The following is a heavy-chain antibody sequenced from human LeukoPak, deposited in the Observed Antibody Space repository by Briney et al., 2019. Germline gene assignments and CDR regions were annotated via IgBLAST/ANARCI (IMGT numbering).Heavy chain of an antibody. D-gene: IGHD6-19*01. V-gene: IGHV4-59*01. CDR2: IYYSGST. CDR1: GGSISSYY. J-gene: IGHJ4*02. CDR3: ARDYGSGWLYFDY. Sequence: SETLSLTCTVSGGSISSYYWSWIRQPPGKGLEWIGYIYYSGSTNYNPSLKSRVTISVDTSKNQFSLKLSSVTAADTAVYYCARDYGSGWLYFDYWGQGTLVTVSS.